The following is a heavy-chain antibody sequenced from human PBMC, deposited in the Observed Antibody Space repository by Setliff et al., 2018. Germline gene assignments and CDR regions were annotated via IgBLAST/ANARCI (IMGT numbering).Heavy chain of an antibody. J-gene: IGHJ4*02. Sequence: PGGSLRLSCAASGFTFSKAWMNWVRQAPGKGLEWVGRIKSKTEGGTTDYGAPVKGRFTISRDDSKHTLYLQMNSLKTEDTAVYYCTTERSGYYDILTGYISPLDYWGQGTLVTVSS. CDR1: GFTFSKAW. V-gene: IGHV3-15*01. CDR3: TTERSGYYDILTGYISPLDY. D-gene: IGHD3-9*01. CDR2: IKSKTEGGTT.